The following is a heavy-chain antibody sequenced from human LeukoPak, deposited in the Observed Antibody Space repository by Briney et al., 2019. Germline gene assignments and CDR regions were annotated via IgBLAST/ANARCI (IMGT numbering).Heavy chain of an antibody. CDR1: GFTFSNAW. CDR3: TTGGITMIVVVTLDYYFDY. D-gene: IGHD3-22*01. Sequence: GGSLRLSCAASGFTFSNAWMSWVRQAPGKGLEWVGRIKSKTDGGTTDYAAPVKGRFTISRDDSKNTQYLQMNSLKTEDTAVYYCTTGGITMIVVVTLDYYFDYWGQGTLVTVSS. CDR2: IKSKTDGGTT. V-gene: IGHV3-15*01. J-gene: IGHJ4*02.